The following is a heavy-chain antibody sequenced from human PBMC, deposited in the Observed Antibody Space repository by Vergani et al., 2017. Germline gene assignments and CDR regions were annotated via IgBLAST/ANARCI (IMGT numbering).Heavy chain of an antibody. J-gene: IGHJ4*02. D-gene: IGHD6-19*01. CDR1: GYSISSGYY. V-gene: IGHV4-38-2*01. CDR2: IYHSGSS. Sequence: QVQLQESGPGLVKPSETLSLTCAVSGYSISSGYYWGWIRQPPGKGLEWIGSIYHSGSSYYNPSLTSRVTISVDTSKNQFSLKLSSVTAADTAVYYCARAPYSSGWYQPFDYWGQGTLVTVSS. CDR3: ARAPYSSGWYQPFDY.